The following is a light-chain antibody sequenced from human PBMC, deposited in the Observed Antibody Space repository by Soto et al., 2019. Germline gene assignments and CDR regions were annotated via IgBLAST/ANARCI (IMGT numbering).Light chain of an antibody. CDR2: GAY. Sequence: EIVLTQSPGTLSLSPGERATLSCRASQSVSNNYLAWYQQKPGQAPRLLIYGAYTRATGIPARFAGSGSGTEFTLTISSLQSEDFAVYYCQQFGTSSLVTFGPGTKVDIK. J-gene: IGKJ3*01. CDR1: QSVSNNY. CDR3: QQFGTSSLVT. V-gene: IGKV3-20*01.